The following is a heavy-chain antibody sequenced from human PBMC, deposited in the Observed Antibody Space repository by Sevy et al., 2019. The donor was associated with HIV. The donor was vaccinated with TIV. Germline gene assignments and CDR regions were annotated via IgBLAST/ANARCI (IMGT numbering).Heavy chain of an antibody. J-gene: IGHJ4*02. V-gene: IGHV3-7*01. CDR1: GFTFSDSW. CDR3: AGGGFLSRY. D-gene: IGHD2-15*01. Sequence: GGSLRLSCAASGFTFSDSWMTWVRQGPGKGLEWVANINQAGSDKYYVDSVRGRFTISRDNAKNSLYLQMNSLRVEDTALYYCAGGGFLSRYWGQASLVTVSS. CDR2: INQAGSDK.